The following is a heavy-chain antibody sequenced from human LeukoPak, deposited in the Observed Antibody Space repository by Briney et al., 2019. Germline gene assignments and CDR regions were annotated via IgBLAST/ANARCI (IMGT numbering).Heavy chain of an antibody. V-gene: IGHV4-39*07. CDR2: IYYSGST. D-gene: IGHD3-10*01. J-gene: IGHJ4*02. CDR3: ARRVPDWEPHYYGSGSYYFDY. CDR1: GGSISSSSYY. Sequence: PSETLSLTCTVSGGSISSSSYYWGWIRQPPGKGLEWIGSIYYSGSTYYNPSLKSRVTISVDTSKNQFSLKLSSVTAADTAVYYCARRVPDWEPHYYGSGSYYFDYWGQGTLVTVSS.